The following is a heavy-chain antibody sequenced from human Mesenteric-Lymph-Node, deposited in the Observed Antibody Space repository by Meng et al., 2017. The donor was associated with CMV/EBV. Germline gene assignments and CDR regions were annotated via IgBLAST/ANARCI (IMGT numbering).Heavy chain of an antibody. CDR1: GGSFSDYY. Sequence: VCGGSFSDYYWSWIRQPPGKGLEWIGEINHSGSTNYNPSLKSRVTISVDTSKNQFSLKLSSVTAADTAVYYCARGPRGYDGSGSYGPWGQGTLVTVSS. CDR3: ARGPRGYDGSGSYGP. J-gene: IGHJ5*02. V-gene: IGHV4-34*01. D-gene: IGHD3-10*01. CDR2: INHSGST.